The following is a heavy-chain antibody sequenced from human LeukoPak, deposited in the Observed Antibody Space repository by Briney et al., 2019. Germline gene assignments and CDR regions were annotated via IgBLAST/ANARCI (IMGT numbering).Heavy chain of an antibody. CDR1: GFTFSSYA. CDR2: IKYDGSEK. CDR3: ARDIEAAGLFFDY. V-gene: IGHV3-7*01. Sequence: GGSLRLSCAASGFTFSSYAMSWVRQAPGKGLEWVANIKYDGSEKDYVDSVEGRFTISRDNAKNSLYLQMNSLRAEDTAVYYCARDIEAAGLFFDYWGQGTLVTVSS. D-gene: IGHD6-13*01. J-gene: IGHJ4*02.